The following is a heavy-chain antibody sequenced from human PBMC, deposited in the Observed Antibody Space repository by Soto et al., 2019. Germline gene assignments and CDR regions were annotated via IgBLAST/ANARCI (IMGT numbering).Heavy chain of an antibody. D-gene: IGHD6-13*01. V-gene: IGHV4-28*01. CDR3: ARMGIAAAQDAFDI. CDR1: GYSISSSNW. Sequence: QVQLQESGPGLVKPTDTLSLTCAVSGYSISSSNWWGWIRQPPGKGLEWIGYIYYSGSTYYNPSLKSRVTMSVDTSKNQFSLKLSSVTAVDTAVYYCARMGIAAAQDAFDIWGQGTMVTVSS. CDR2: IYYSGST. J-gene: IGHJ3*02.